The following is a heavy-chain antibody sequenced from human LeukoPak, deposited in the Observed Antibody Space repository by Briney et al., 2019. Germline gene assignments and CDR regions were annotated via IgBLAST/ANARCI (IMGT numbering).Heavy chain of an antibody. D-gene: IGHD1-26*01. Sequence: SVKVSCKASGGTFSSYAISWVRQAPGQGLEWMGGIIPIFGTANYAQKFQGRVTITADESTSTAYMELSSLRSEDTAVYYCAVPGSYTGRYYFDYWGQGTLVTVSS. J-gene: IGHJ4*02. CDR2: IIPIFGTA. CDR1: GGTFSSYA. CDR3: AVPGSYTGRYYFDY. V-gene: IGHV1-69*13.